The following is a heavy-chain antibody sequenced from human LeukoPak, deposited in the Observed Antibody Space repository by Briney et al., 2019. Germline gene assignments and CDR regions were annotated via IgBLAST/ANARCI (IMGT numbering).Heavy chain of an antibody. CDR1: GGSISSSSYY. J-gene: IGHJ4*02. Sequence: SETLSLTCTVSGGSISSSSYYWGWIRQPPGKGLEWIGSIYYSGSTYYNPSVKSRLTISVDTSKNQFSLKLSFVTAADTAVYYCARHYPRGHNNDRSGYIYPFDYWGQGTLVTVSS. CDR3: ARHYPRGHNNDRSGYIYPFDY. V-gene: IGHV4-39*01. D-gene: IGHD3-22*01. CDR2: IYYSGST.